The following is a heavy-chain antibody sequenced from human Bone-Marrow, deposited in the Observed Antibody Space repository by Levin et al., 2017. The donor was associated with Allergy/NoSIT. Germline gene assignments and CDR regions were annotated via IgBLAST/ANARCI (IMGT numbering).Heavy chain of an antibody. V-gene: IGHV4-34*01. Sequence: ESLKISCAVYGGSFSGYYWSWIRQPPGKGLEWIGEINHSGSTNYNPSLKSRVTISVDTSKNQFSLKLSSVTAADTAVYYCARGCGVVVPAATTFSYYYYYGMDVWGQGTTVTVSS. CDR2: INHSGST. J-gene: IGHJ6*02. CDR3: ARGCGVVVPAATTFSYYYYYGMDV. D-gene: IGHD2-2*01. CDR1: GGSFSGYY.